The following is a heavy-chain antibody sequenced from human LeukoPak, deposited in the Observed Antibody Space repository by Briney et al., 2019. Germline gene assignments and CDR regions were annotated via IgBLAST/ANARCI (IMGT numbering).Heavy chain of an antibody. CDR3: ARHPFSSSPPFDY. CDR1: GYSFTTHW. J-gene: IGHJ4*02. CDR2: IYPGDSDT. Sequence: GESLKISCKGSGYSFTTHWIGWVRQMPGKGLEWMGIIYPGDSDTRCSPSFQGQVTISADKSISTAYLQWSSLKASDSAMYYCARHPFSSSPPFDYWGQGTLVTVSS. D-gene: IGHD6-6*01. V-gene: IGHV5-51*01.